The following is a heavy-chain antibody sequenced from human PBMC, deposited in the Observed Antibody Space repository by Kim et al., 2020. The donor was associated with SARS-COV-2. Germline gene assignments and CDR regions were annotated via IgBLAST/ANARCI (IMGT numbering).Heavy chain of an antibody. V-gene: IGHV3-15*01. D-gene: IGHD6-19*01. CDR3: TTEGSVKKIVVAGRF. CDR2: IKSKTDGGTT. Sequence: GGSLRLSCAASGFTFSNAWMSWVRQAPGKGLEWVGRIKSKTDGGTTDYAAPVKGRFTISRDDSKTTLYLQMNSLKTEDTAVYYCTTEGSVKKIVVAGRFWGQGTPVTVSS. CDR1: GFTFSNAW. J-gene: IGHJ4*02.